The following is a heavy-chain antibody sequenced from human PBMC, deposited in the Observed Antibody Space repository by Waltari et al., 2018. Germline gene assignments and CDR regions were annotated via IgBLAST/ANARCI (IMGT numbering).Heavy chain of an antibody. J-gene: IGHJ5*02. CDR1: GGTFSSYA. CDR3: ARVTTAMPPFFDP. D-gene: IGHD5-18*01. Sequence: QVQLVQSGAEVKKPGSSVTVSCQASGGTFSSYAISWVRPAPGQGLEWMGGIIPIFGTANYAQKFQGRVTITADESTSTAYMELSSLRSEDTAVYYCARVTTAMPPFFDPWGQGTLVTVSS. V-gene: IGHV1-69*01. CDR2: IIPIFGTA.